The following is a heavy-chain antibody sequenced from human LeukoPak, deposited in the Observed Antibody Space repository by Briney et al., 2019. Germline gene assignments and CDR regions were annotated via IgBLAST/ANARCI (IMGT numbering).Heavy chain of an antibody. CDR1: GFTASSNY. J-gene: IGHJ4*02. V-gene: IGHV3-66*02. Sequence: GGSLRLSCAASGFTASSNYMSWVRQAPEKGLEWVSVIYSGGSTYYADSVKGRFTISRDNSKNTLYLQMNSLRAEDTAVYYCARGGSSSSFFDYWGQGTLVTVSS. CDR2: IYSGGST. D-gene: IGHD6-13*01. CDR3: ARGGSSSSFFDY.